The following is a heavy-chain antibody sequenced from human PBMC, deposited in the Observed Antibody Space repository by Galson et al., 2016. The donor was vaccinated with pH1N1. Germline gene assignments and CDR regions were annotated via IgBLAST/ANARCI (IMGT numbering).Heavy chain of an antibody. CDR2: IDWEDDK. J-gene: IGHJ4*02. D-gene: IGHD6-6*01. Sequence: PALVKPTQTLTLTCTFSGFSLSTSGMCVSWIRQPPGKALEWLARIDWEDDKYYSTSLKTRLTIPKDTSKNQVVLTMTNMDPVDTATYYCAHSRGDYSSSRSFYYFDYWGQGTLVTVSS. V-gene: IGHV2-70*12. CDR3: AHSRGDYSSSRSFYYFDY. CDR1: GFSLSTSGMC.